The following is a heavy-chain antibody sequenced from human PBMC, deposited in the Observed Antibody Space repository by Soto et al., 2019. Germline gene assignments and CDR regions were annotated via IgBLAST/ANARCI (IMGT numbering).Heavy chain of an antibody. J-gene: IGHJ6*03. CDR2: IIPILGIA. CDR1: GGTFSSYT. Sequence: SVKVSCRASGGTFSSYTISWVRQAPGQGLEWMGRIIPILGIANYAQKFQGRVTITADKSTSTAYMELSSLRSEDTAVYYCAREAEYDFWSGYDYYYYYMDVWGKGTTVTVSS. CDR3: AREAEYDFWSGYDYYYYYMDV. D-gene: IGHD3-3*01. V-gene: IGHV1-69*04.